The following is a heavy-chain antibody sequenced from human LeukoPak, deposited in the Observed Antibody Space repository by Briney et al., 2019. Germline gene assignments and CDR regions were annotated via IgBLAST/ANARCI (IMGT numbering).Heavy chain of an antibody. CDR1: GYTFTSYG. V-gene: IGHV1-18*01. D-gene: IGHD1-26*01. J-gene: IGHJ3*02. CDR3: ARERPLGLEMRELLRFDAFDI. CDR2: ISAYNGNT. Sequence: RWASVRLSCKASGYTFTSYGIRWVRQAPGQGLEWMGCISAYNGNTNYAQNPQGRVTMTTETSTSTAYMGLRRLRSDDTAVYYCARERPLGLEMRELLRFDAFDIWGQGTMVTVSS.